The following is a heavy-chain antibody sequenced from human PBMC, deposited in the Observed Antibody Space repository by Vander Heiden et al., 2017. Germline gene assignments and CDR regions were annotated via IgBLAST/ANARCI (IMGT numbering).Heavy chain of an antibody. CDR2: ISDSGGST. CDR1: GFTFSSYA. J-gene: IGHJ4*02. Sequence: EGQLLESRGGLAQPGGSRRLSCAASGFTFSSYAMSWVRQAPGKGLEWVSAISDSGGSTYYADSVKGRFTISRDNSKNTLYLQMNSLRAEDTAVYYCAKDLSYSGSYYYYWGQGTLVTVSS. CDR3: AKDLSYSGSYYYY. D-gene: IGHD1-26*01. V-gene: IGHV3-23*01.